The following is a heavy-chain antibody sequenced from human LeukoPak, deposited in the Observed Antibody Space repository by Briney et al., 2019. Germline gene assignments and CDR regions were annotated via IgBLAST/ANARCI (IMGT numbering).Heavy chain of an antibody. J-gene: IGHJ4*02. D-gene: IGHD3-16*02. Sequence: GGSLRLSCAASGFTFSSYAMSWVRQAPGKGLEWVSGISVSGGSTYYADSVKGRFTISRDNSKNTVYLQMNSLRAEDTAVYYCATSFTFGGVIVSDYWGQGTLVTVSS. V-gene: IGHV3-23*01. CDR3: ATSFTFGGVIVSDY. CDR2: ISVSGGST. CDR1: GFTFSSYA.